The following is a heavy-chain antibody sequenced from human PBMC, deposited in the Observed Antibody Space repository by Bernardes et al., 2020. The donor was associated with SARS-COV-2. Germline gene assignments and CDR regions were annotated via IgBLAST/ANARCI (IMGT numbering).Heavy chain of an antibody. V-gene: IGHV4-34*01. CDR1: GGSFNDYS. D-gene: IGHD3-22*01. CDR3: ARGASGVNMILVVIGFTVYFDY. Sequence: SETLSLTCAVYGGSFNDYSWTWIRQAPGKGLEWIGEVNHSGSTKYNPSLRSRVTISLDTSKNQFSLKLSSVTAADTAVYYCARGASGVNMILVVIGFTVYFDYWGQGTLVTVSS. CDR2: VNHSGST. J-gene: IGHJ4*02.